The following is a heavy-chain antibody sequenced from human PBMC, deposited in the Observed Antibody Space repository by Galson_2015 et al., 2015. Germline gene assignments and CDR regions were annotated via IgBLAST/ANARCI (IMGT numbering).Heavy chain of an antibody. D-gene: IGHD7-27*01. Sequence: SLRLSCAASRFTLSNWFMTWVRQAPGKGLEWVATIGLDGGGTYYVDSVRGRFTISRDNAKNSLYLQMNSLRAEDTAVYYCARENWGSYDFWGQGTLVTVSS. CDR2: IGLDGGGT. CDR3: ARENWGSYDF. J-gene: IGHJ4*02. CDR1: RFTLSNWF. V-gene: IGHV3-7*03.